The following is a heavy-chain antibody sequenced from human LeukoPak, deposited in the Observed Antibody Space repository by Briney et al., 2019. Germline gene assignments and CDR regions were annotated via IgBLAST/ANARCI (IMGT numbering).Heavy chain of an antibody. Sequence: PSETLSLTCSVSGGSISSYYWSWIRQPPGKGLEWIGYIYYSGSTNYNPSLKSRVTFSVDTSKNQFSLKLISVTAADTAVYYCARVKGVVTAILDYWGQGILVAVSS. J-gene: IGHJ4*02. V-gene: IGHV4-59*01. CDR2: IYYSGST. D-gene: IGHD2-21*02. CDR1: GGSISSYY. CDR3: ARVKGVVTAILDY.